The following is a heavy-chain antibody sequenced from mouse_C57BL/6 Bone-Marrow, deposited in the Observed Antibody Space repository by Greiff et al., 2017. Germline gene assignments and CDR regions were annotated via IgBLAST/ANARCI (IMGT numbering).Heavy chain of an antibody. D-gene: IGHD1-1*01. CDR1: GFTFSDYG. Sequence: EVKLMESGGGLVKPGGSLKLSCAASGFTFSDYGMHWVRQAPEKGLEWVAYISSGSSTIYYADTVKGRFTISRDNAKNTLFLQMTSLRSEDTAMYYCARISYYGSCPLAMDYWGQGTSVTVSS. CDR2: ISSGSSTI. J-gene: IGHJ4*01. V-gene: IGHV5-17*01. CDR3: ARISYYGSCPLAMDY.